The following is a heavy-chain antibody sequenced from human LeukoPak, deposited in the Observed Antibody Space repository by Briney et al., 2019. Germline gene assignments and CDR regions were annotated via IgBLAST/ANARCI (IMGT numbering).Heavy chain of an antibody. J-gene: IGHJ5*02. CDR3: AREDYDILTGYYWFDP. V-gene: IGHV3-23*01. CDR1: GFTFSNYG. D-gene: IGHD3-9*01. CDR2: ISPSGDIT. Sequence: GGSLRLSCAASGFTFSNYGMNWVRQAPGKGLEWVSGISPSGDITYYADSVKGRFTISRDNSKNTLYLQMNSLRAEDTAVYYCAREDYDILTGYYWFDPWGQGTLVTVSS.